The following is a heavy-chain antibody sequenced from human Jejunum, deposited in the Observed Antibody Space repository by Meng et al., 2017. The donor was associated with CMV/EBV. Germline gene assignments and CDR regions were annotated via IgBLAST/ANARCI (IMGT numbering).Heavy chain of an antibody. D-gene: IGHD2-15*01. CDR3: ARARSCTAGSCYSDY. J-gene: IGHJ4*02. CDR2: INTDTGNP. Sequence: SGYTFTTYAVSWVRQVPGQGLEWVGWINTDTGNPTSAQAFKGRFVFSLDTSVSTAYLQITSLKAEDTAVYFCARARSCTAGSCYSDYWGQGSLVTVSS. V-gene: IGHV7-4-1*02. CDR1: GYTFTTYA.